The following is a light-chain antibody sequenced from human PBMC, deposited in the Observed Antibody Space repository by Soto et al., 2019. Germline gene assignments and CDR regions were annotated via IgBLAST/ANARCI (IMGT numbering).Light chain of an antibody. Sequence: SYELTQPPSVAVAPGQTARITCGGDKIGSKIVHWYWQRPGQAPVAVVFDASDRPSGIPDRISASRSGDTATLTISRVDAGDEADYYCQVWASTDEFFVFGSGTKVTVL. CDR2: DAS. CDR1: KIGSKI. CDR3: QVWASTDEFFV. J-gene: IGLJ1*01. V-gene: IGLV3-21*02.